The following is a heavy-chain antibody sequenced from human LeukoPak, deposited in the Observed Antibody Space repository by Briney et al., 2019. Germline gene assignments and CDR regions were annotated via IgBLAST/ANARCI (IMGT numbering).Heavy chain of an antibody. CDR3: AREHDNPDNWFDP. D-gene: IGHD1-1*01. CDR2: IYYSGST. V-gene: IGHV4-31*03. CDR1: GGSISSGGYS. J-gene: IGHJ5*02. Sequence: PSETLSLTCTVSGGSISSGGYSWSWIRQHPGKGLEWIGYIYYSGSTYYNPSLKSRVTISVDTSKNQFSLKLSSVTAADTAVYYCAREHDNPDNWFDPWGQGTLVTVSS.